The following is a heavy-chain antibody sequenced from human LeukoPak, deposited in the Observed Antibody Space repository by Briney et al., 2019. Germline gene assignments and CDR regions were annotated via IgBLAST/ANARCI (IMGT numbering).Heavy chain of an antibody. Sequence: GGSLRLSCAASGFTFSSYGMHWVRQAPGKGLEWVAVIWYDGSNKYYADSVKGRFTISRDNSKNTLYLQMNSLRAEDTAVYYCARDYVTTLGGAFDIRGQGTMVTVSS. J-gene: IGHJ3*02. V-gene: IGHV3-33*01. D-gene: IGHD4-17*01. CDR2: IWYDGSNK. CDR1: GFTFSSYG. CDR3: ARDYVTTLGGAFDI.